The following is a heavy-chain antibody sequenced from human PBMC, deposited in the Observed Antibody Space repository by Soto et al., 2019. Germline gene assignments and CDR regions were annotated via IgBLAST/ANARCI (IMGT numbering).Heavy chain of an antibody. D-gene: IGHD3-10*01. CDR2: ISAYNDNT. CDR3: AREQGGSGFGYFDY. CDR1: GYTFTSYG. J-gene: IGHJ4*02. Sequence: ASVKVSCKASGYTFTSYGISWVRQAPGQGLEWMGWISAYNDNTNYAQKLQGRVTMTTDTSTSTAYMELRSLRSDDTAVYYCAREQGGSGFGYFDYWGQGTLVTVSS. V-gene: IGHV1-18*01.